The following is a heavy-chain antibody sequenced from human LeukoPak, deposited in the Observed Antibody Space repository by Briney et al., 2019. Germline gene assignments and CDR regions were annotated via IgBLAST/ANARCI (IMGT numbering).Heavy chain of an antibody. V-gene: IGHV3-15*01. CDR3: TTDEGADRAFDI. CDR1: GFTFSNAW. J-gene: IGHJ3*02. D-gene: IGHD1-26*01. CDR2: IKSKTDGGTT. Sequence: GGSLRLSCAASGFTFSNAWMSWVRQAPGKGLEWVGRIKSKTDGGTTDCAVPVKGRFTISRDDSKNTLYLQMNSLKTEDTAVYYCTTDEGADRAFDIWGQGTMVTVSS.